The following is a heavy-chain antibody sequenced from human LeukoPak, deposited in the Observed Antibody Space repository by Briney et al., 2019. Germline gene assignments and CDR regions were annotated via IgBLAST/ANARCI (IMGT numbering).Heavy chain of an antibody. CDR3: ASESGTTNGGLDY. J-gene: IGHJ4*02. D-gene: IGHD1-7*01. CDR1: GFTVSGSY. Sequence: GGSLRLSCAASGFTVSGSYMSWVRQTPGKGPEWVSVIYPGGSPYYADSMKGRFTLSRDNSKNTVSLQMNSLRAEGTAVYYCASESGTTNGGLDYWGQGTLVTVSS. CDR2: IYPGGSP. V-gene: IGHV3-53*01.